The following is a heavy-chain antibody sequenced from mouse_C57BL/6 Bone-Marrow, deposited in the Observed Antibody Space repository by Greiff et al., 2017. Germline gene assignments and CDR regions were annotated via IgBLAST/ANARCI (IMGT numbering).Heavy chain of an antibody. CDR2: ISGGGGNT. D-gene: IGHD2-12*01. CDR1: GFTFSSYT. CDR3: ARLYYSYAMDY. V-gene: IGHV5-9*01. Sequence: DVKLVESGGGLVKPGGSLKLSCAASGFTFSSYTMSWVRQTPEKRLEWVATISGGGGNTYYPDSVKGRFTISRDNAKNTLYLQMSSLRSEDTALYYCARLYYSYAMDYWGQGTSVTVSS. J-gene: IGHJ4*01.